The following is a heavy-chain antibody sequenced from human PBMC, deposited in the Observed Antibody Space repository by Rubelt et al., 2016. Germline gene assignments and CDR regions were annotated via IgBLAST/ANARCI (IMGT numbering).Heavy chain of an antibody. V-gene: IGHV1-69*04. D-gene: IGHD3-10*01. J-gene: IGHJ5*02. CDR2: IIPILGIA. CDR3: ARGVEYYYGSGTNWFDP. CDR1: GGTFSSYA. Sequence: QVQLVQSGAEVKKPGSSVKVSCKASGGTFSSYAISWVRQAPGQGLEWMGRIIPILGIANYAQKFLGRVTITADKSTSTAYMELSSLRSGDTAVYYCARGVEYYYGSGTNWFDPWGQGTLVTVSS.